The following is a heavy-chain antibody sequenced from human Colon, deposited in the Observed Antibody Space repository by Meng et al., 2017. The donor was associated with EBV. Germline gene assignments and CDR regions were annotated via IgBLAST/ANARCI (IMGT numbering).Heavy chain of an antibody. CDR1: GGSISSGNF. CDR2: IYDTGGA. Sequence: QVRVQESGPRLVKPSGTRSLTCAVSGGSISSGNFWSWVRQPPGKGLEWVGQIYDTGGANYNPSLQSRVTISVDKSKNQFSLNLNSVTAADTAVHYCARHSGYNQGYWGQGTLVTVSS. D-gene: IGHD6-25*01. V-gene: IGHV4-4*02. CDR3: ARHSGYNQGY. J-gene: IGHJ4*02.